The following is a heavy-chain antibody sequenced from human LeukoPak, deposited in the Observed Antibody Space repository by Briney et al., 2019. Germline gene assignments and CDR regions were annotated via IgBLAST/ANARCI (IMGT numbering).Heavy chain of an antibody. V-gene: IGHV1-18*01. CDR3: ARQGYSGHSQGAADY. J-gene: IGHJ4*02. D-gene: IGHD4-23*01. CDR2: ISAYNGNT. CDR1: GYTFSIYG. Sequence: ASVRVSCTASGYTFSIYGFSWVRQAPGQGLEWMGWISAYNGNTNYAQKFQGRVTMTTDTSTSTAHMELRSLRSDDTAVYYCARQGYSGHSQGAADYWGQGTLVTVSS.